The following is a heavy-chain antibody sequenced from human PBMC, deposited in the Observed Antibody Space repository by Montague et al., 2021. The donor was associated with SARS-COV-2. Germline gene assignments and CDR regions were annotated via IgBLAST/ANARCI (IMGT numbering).Heavy chain of an antibody. CDR1: DGSFSDYS. Sequence: SEPLSLTCAVYDGSFSDYSWTWIRQPPGKGLEWIGEINHRGSTNYNPSLKSRVAISVDTSKNQFSLKMTSVTAADTAVYYCAGGRQHINMVVVVVTGGEYYFDVWGQGTLVAVSS. CDR3: AGGRQHINMVVVVVTGGEYYFDV. CDR2: INHRGST. D-gene: IGHD3-22*01. V-gene: IGHV4-34*01. J-gene: IGHJ4*02.